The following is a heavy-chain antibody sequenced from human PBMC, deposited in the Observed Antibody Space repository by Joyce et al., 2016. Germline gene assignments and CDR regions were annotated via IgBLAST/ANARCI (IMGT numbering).Heavy chain of an antibody. Sequence: QLVESGGGVVKPGGSLRLSCEASGSTVSSSSMRWFRQAPGRGLEWVAAISGTSYYIFHAETVRGRFTVARDNAKKTLYLQMNSLRAEDSAVFYCARGGISYYYAMDVWGQGTTVTVSS. CDR1: GSTVSSSS. J-gene: IGHJ6*02. CDR2: ISGTSYYI. V-gene: IGHV3-21*01. D-gene: IGHD3-16*01. CDR3: ARGGISYYYAMDV.